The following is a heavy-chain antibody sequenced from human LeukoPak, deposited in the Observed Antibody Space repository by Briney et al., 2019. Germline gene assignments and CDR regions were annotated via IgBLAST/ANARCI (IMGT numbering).Heavy chain of an antibody. CDR3: ARLYHDYVWGSYPYDY. CDR2: ISSSSSTI. Sequence: PGGSLRLSCAASGFASGFTFSTYSMSWVRQAPGKGLEWVSYISSSSSTIYYADSVKGRFTISRDNSKNTLYLQMNRLRAEDTAVYYCARLYHDYVWGSYPYDYWGQGTLVTVSS. V-gene: IGHV3-48*01. D-gene: IGHD3-16*02. J-gene: IGHJ4*02. CDR1: GFASGFTFSTYS.